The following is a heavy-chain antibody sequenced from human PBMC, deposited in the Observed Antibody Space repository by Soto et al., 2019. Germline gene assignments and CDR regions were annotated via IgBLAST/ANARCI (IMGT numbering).Heavy chain of an antibody. V-gene: IGHV3-30*18. J-gene: IGHJ3*02. D-gene: IGHD3-22*01. Sequence: QVQLVESGGGVVQPGRSLRLSCAASGFTFSSYGMHWVRQAPGKGLEWVAVISYDGSNKYYADSVKGRFTISRDNSKNTLYLQMNSLRAEDTAVYYCAKARTYYYDSSGYWAFDIWGQGTMVTVSS. CDR3: AKARTYYYDSSGYWAFDI. CDR1: GFTFSSYG. CDR2: ISYDGSNK.